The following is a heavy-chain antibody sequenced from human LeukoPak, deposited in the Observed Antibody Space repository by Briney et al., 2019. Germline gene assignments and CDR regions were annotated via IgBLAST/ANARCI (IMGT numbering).Heavy chain of an antibody. Sequence: SQTLSLTCTVSGGSISSGGYSWSWIRQHPGKGLEWIGYIYYSGSTYYNPSLKSRVTISVDTSKNQFSLKLSSVTAADTAVYYCARGHSRYYYDSSGYGYWGQGTLVTVSS. CDR1: GGSISSGGYS. J-gene: IGHJ4*02. D-gene: IGHD3-22*01. V-gene: IGHV4-31*03. CDR3: ARGHSRYYYDSSGYGY. CDR2: IYYSGST.